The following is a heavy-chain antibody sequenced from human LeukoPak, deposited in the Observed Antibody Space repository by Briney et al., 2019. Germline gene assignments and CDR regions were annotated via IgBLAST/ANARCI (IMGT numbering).Heavy chain of an antibody. CDR1: GFTFSSYG. CDR2: ISGSGGST. D-gene: IGHD2-2*01. Sequence: GGSLGLSCAASGFTFSSYGMSWVRQAPGKGLEWVSAISGSGGSTYYADSVKGRFTISRDNSKNTLYLQMNSLRAEDTAVYYCAKGYCSSTSCYAEYFQHWGQGTLVTVSS. V-gene: IGHV3-23*01. CDR3: AKGYCSSTSCYAEYFQH. J-gene: IGHJ1*01.